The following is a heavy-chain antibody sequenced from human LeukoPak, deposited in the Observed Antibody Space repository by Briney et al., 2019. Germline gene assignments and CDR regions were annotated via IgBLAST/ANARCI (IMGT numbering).Heavy chain of an antibody. CDR1: GFTFNDHG. D-gene: IGHD3-10*01. V-gene: IGHV3-30*02. J-gene: IGHJ3*02. CDR2: IRYDGTDK. Sequence: AGGSLRLSCVASGFTFNDHGMHWVRQAPGKGLEWLAFIRYDGTDKSYGASVRGRLTISRDDSLNTLYLQMDSLGHDDTAVYYCARNRAFGTFDAFDMWGQGTMVTVSS. CDR3: ARNRAFGTFDAFDM.